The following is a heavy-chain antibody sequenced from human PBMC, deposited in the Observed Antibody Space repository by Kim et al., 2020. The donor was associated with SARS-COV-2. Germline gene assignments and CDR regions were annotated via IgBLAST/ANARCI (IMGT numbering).Heavy chain of an antibody. CDR3: AKKSVDYGDYHGEFDY. CDR1: GFTFSSYA. D-gene: IGHD4-17*01. J-gene: IGHJ4*02. Sequence: GGSLRLSCAASGFTFSSYAMSWVRQAPGKGLEWVSAISGSGGSTYYADSVKGRFTISRDNSKNTLYLQMNSLRAEDTAVYYCAKKSVDYGDYHGEFDYWGQGTLVTVSS. CDR2: ISGSGGST. V-gene: IGHV3-23*01.